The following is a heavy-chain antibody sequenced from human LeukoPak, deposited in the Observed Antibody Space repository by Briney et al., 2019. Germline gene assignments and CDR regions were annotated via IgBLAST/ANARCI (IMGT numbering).Heavy chain of an antibody. V-gene: IGHV1-8*01. J-gene: IGHJ4*02. CDR3: ARFHRHQLPNSDY. CDR2: LNPYSGDT. CDR1: GYIFIDYD. D-gene: IGHD1-14*01. Sequence: GASVRVSCKTSGYIFIDYDLNWVRQAPGQGLEWMGWLNPYSGDTGYAPRFQGRLTMTRAASITTAYMELSSLTSDDTAVYYCARFHRHQLPNSDYWGQGTLVTVSS.